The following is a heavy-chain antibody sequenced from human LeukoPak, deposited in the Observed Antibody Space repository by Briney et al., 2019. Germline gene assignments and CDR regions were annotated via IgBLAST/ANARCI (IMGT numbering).Heavy chain of an antibody. V-gene: IGHV4-61*01. Sequence: PSETLSLTCTVSGGSVSSGSYYWSWIRQPPGKGLEWIGYIYYSGSTNYNPSLKSRVTISVDTSKNQFSLKLSSVTAAATAVYYCARREVAGTKHFDYWGQGTLVTVSS. CDR2: IYYSGST. CDR1: GGSVSSGSYY. J-gene: IGHJ4*02. CDR3: ARREVAGTKHFDY. D-gene: IGHD6-19*01.